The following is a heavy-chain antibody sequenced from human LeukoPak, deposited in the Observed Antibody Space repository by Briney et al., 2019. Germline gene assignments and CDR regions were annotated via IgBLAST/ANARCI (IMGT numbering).Heavy chain of an antibody. J-gene: IGHJ4*02. Sequence: KASETLSLTCTVSGGSISSSSYFWGWIRQPPGKGLEWIGSIYYSGSTYYNPSLKSRVTISVDTSKNQFSLKLRSVTAADTAVYYCARQISINLIDYWGQGILVTVSS. V-gene: IGHV4-39*01. CDR2: IYYSGST. D-gene: IGHD1-14*01. CDR3: ARQISINLIDY. CDR1: GGSISSSSYF.